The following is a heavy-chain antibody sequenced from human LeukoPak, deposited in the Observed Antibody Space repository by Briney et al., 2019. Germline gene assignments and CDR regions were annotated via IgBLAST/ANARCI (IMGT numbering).Heavy chain of an antibody. D-gene: IGHD6-13*01. V-gene: IGHV4-59*01. CDR2: IYYSGST. CDR3: ARAHTNSSSWYFARSGGFDP. J-gene: IGHJ5*02. Sequence: SETLSLTCTVSGGSISNYYWSWIRQPPGKGLEWIGYIYYSGSTNYNPSLKSRVTISVDTSKNQFSLKLSSVTAADTAVYYCARAHTNSSSWYFARSGGFDPWGQGTPVTVSS. CDR1: GGSISNYY.